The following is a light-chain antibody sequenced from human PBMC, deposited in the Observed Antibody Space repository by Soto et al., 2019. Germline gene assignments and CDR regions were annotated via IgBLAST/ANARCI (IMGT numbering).Light chain of an antibody. CDR2: RVS. V-gene: IGKV2-24*01. Sequence: EIAMTQSPLSSAVTLGQPASISCGSSPSLVHSDGNTYLSWLHVGRGQSPRPRIYRVSDRFPGVPDRFTGSGAETNFTLKISRVEAEDVGTYYCMQNIQFPLTFGGGTKVDSK. CDR3: MQNIQFPLT. J-gene: IGKJ4*01. CDR1: PSLVHSDGNTY.